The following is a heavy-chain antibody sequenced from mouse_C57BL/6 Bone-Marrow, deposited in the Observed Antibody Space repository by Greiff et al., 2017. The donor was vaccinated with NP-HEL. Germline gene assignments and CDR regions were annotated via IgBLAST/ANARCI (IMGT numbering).Heavy chain of an antibody. CDR3: TTKWDSYYFDY. V-gene: IGHV14-4*01. CDR2: IDPENGDP. CDR1: GFNIKDDY. Sequence: EVQLQQSGAELVRPGASVKLSCTASGFNIKDDYMHWVKQRPEQGLEWIGWIDPENGDPEYASKFQGKATITADTSSNTAYLQLSSLTSEDTAVYYCTTKWDSYYFDYWGQGTTLTVSS. D-gene: IGHD1-3*01. J-gene: IGHJ2*01.